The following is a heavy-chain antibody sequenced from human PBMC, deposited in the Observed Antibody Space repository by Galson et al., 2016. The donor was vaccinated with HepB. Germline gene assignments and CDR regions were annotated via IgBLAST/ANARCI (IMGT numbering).Heavy chain of an antibody. J-gene: IGHJ4*02. CDR1: GGTFTNYA. D-gene: IGHD5-12*01. V-gene: IGHV1-69*13. CDR2: IIPPFGSA. Sequence: VKVSCKASGGTFTNYAINWVRQAPGQGLEWMGGIIPPFGSANYAQKFQGRVTITADESTSTAYMELSRLRSGDTALYYCARGPSFSGYDTVILSYFDYWGQGTLVTVSS. CDR3: ARGPSFSGYDTVILSYFDY.